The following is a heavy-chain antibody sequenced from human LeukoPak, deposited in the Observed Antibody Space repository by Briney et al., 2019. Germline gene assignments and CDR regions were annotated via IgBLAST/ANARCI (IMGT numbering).Heavy chain of an antibody. D-gene: IGHD1-14*01. Sequence: PGGSLRLSCATSGFSFTDYPMNWVRQAPGKGLVWVSHISGEGSTTTYADSVRGRFTISRDNSKNTLYLQMNSLRAEDTAVYYCARVRYNGFDIWGQGTMVTVSS. V-gene: IGHV3-74*01. J-gene: IGHJ3*02. CDR3: ARVRYNGFDI. CDR2: ISGEGSTT. CDR1: GFSFTDYP.